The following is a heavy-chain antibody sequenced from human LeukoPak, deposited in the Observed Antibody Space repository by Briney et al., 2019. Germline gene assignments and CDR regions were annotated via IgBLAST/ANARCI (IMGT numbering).Heavy chain of an antibody. CDR3: ARAVGPTTYWGFDY. D-gene: IGHD1-26*01. Sequence: PSETLSLTCTVSDYSISSGYGYYWGWIRQPPGKGLEWIGNIYHSGITYYNHFNSSLKSRVTISIDTSKNQFSLRLTSVTAADTAVYYCARAVGPTTYWGFDYWGRGTLVTVSS. V-gene: IGHV4-38-2*02. CDR2: IYHSGIT. CDR1: DYSISSGYGYY. J-gene: IGHJ4*02.